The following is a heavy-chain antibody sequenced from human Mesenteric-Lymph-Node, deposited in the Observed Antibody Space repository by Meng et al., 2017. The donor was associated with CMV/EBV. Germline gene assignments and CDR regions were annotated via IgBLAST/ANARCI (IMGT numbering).Heavy chain of an antibody. Sequence: SCTASGGTFVIYIIRWVRQAPGQGLEWMGGIIPVFGPATYAQKFQGRVTLTTDESTSTAYMELSSLTSEDTAVYYCASLYYDFSPIWGQGTLVTVSS. CDR2: IIPVFGPA. CDR1: GGTFVIYI. D-gene: IGHD3-3*01. J-gene: IGHJ4*02. V-gene: IGHV1-69*05. CDR3: ASLYYDFSPI.